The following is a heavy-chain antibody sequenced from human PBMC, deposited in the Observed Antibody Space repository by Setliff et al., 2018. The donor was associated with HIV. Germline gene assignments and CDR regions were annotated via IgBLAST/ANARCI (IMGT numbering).Heavy chain of an antibody. J-gene: IGHJ3*02. V-gene: IGHV1-18*01. CDR2: ISGNNGNR. Sequence: GASVKVSCKASGYTFSSYGFSRVRQAPGQGLEWMGWISGNNGNRNYAQRLQGRVTMTTDTSTSTAYMELRSLRSDDTAVYYCARGGLLGIWGQGTMVTVSS. CDR3: ARGGLLGI. CDR1: GYTFSSYG. D-gene: IGHD3-16*01.